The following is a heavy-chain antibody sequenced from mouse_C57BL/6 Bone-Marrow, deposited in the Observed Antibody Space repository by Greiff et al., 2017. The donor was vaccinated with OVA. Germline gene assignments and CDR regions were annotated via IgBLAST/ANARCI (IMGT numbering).Heavy chain of an antibody. J-gene: IGHJ2*01. CDR3: ARLDDGYPVFPYYFDY. D-gene: IGHD2-3*01. CDR2: INPNNGGT. Sequence: VKQSHGKSLEWIGDINPNNGGTSYNQKFKGKATLTVDKSSSTAYMELRSLTSEDSAVYYCARLDDGYPVFPYYFDYWGQGTTLTVSS. V-gene: IGHV1-26*01.